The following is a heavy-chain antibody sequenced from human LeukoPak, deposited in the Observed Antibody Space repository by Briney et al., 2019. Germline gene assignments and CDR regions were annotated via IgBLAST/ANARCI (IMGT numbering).Heavy chain of an antibody. CDR3: ARDFSSGWQQEYFQH. Sequence: PSETLSLTCTVSGGSISSNNYYWGWIRQPPGKGLEWIGSIYYSGSTYYNPSLKSRVTISVDTSKNQFSLKLSSVTAADTAVYYCARDFSSGWQQEYFQHWGQGTLVTVSS. J-gene: IGHJ1*01. D-gene: IGHD6-19*01. CDR1: GGSISSNNYY. CDR2: IYYSGST. V-gene: IGHV4-39*07.